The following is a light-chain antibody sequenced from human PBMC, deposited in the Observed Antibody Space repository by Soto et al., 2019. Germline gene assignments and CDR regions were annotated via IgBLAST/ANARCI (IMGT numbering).Light chain of an antibody. CDR1: QSVSSSS. Sequence: EIVLTQSPGTLSLSPGERATLSCRASQSVSSSSLAWYQQKPGQAPRLLIYGASSRATGIPDRFSGSGSGTDFTLTISRLEPEDFAVYYCQHYGSSLFTFCPGTKVDIK. CDR2: GAS. CDR3: QHYGSSLFT. V-gene: IGKV3-20*01. J-gene: IGKJ3*01.